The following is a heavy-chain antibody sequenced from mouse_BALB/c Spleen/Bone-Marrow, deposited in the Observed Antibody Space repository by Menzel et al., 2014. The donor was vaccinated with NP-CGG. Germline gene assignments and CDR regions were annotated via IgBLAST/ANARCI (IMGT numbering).Heavy chain of an antibody. CDR2: IYPSDSYT. CDR1: GYTFTSYW. Sequence: QVQLQQSGAELVRPGASVKLSCKASGYTFTSYWINWVKQRPGQGLEWIGNIYPSDSYTNYNQKFKDKATLTVDKSSSTAYVQLSSQTSEDSAVYYCTREGYYGSSYVDYWGQGTTLTVSS. D-gene: IGHD1-1*01. CDR3: TREGYYGSSYVDY. J-gene: IGHJ2*01. V-gene: IGHV1-69*02.